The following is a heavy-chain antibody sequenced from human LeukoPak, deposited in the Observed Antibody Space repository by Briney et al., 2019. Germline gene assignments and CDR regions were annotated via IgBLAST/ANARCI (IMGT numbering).Heavy chain of an antibody. J-gene: IGHJ6*03. Sequence: SETLSLTCTVSAGSISSYYWSWIRQPPGKGLEWIGYIYTSGSTNYNPSLKSRVTISVDTSKNQFSLKLSSVTAADTAVYYCARQGAARSGYYYYYYMDVWGKGTTVTVSS. CDR1: AGSISSYY. V-gene: IGHV4-4*09. D-gene: IGHD6-6*01. CDR3: ARQGAARSGYYYYYYMDV. CDR2: IYTSGST.